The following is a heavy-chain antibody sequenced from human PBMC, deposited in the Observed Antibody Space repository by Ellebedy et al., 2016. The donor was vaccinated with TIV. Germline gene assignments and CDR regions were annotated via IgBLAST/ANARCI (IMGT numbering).Heavy chain of an antibody. CDR1: GFTFTNYA. J-gene: IGHJ6*01. D-gene: IGHD6-19*01. Sequence: GGSLRLSCAASGFTFTNYAMSWVRQAPGKGLEWVSGISGGGGSTYYADSVKGRFTISRQSSTNTVFLQMTNLRNEDTAVYYCARVTRQQRRMDVWGQGTTVIVSS. CDR3: ARVTRQQRRMDV. CDR2: ISGGGGST. V-gene: IGHV3-23*01.